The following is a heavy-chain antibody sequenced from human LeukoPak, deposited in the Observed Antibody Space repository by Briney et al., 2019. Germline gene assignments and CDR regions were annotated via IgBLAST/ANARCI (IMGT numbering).Heavy chain of an antibody. Sequence: ASVKVSCKASGYTFTSYGISWVRQAPGQGLEWMGWISAYNGNTNYAQKLQGRVTMTTDTSTSTAYMELRSLRSDDTAVYYCARVTSRIAVAGTRLGDYFDYWGQGTLVTVSS. V-gene: IGHV1-18*01. J-gene: IGHJ4*02. D-gene: IGHD6-19*01. CDR2: ISAYNGNT. CDR1: GYTFTSYG. CDR3: ARVTSRIAVAGTRLGDYFDY.